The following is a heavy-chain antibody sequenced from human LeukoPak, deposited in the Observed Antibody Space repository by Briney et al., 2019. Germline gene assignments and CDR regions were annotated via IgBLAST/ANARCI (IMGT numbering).Heavy chain of an antibody. V-gene: IGHV1-46*01. Sequence: ASVKVSCKASGYTFTSYYMHWVRQAPGQGLEWMGIINPSGGSTSYAQKFQGRVTMTRDTSTSTVYMELSSLRSEDTAVYYCARDEQGSSGPFFYYYYGMDVWGQGTTVTVSS. CDR3: ARDEQGSSGPFFYYYYGMDV. CDR2: INPSGGST. J-gene: IGHJ6*02. D-gene: IGHD6-19*01. CDR1: GYTFTSYY.